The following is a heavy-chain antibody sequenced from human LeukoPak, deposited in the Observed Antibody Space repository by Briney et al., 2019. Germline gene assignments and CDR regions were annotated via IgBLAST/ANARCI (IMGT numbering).Heavy chain of an antibody. CDR1: GGTFSSYA. D-gene: IGHD3-10*01. CDR2: IIPILGIA. J-gene: IGHJ5*02. V-gene: IGHV1-69*04. Sequence: EASVKVSCKASGGTFSSYAISWVRQAPGQGLEWMGRIIPILGIANYAQKFQGRVTITADKSTSTAYMELSSLRSEDTAVYYCARDWLNYYDSGRRGTWGQGTLVTVSS. CDR3: ARDWLNYYDSGRRGT.